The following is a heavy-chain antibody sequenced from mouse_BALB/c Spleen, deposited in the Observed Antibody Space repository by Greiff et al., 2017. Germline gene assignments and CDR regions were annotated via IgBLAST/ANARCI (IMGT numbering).Heavy chain of an antibody. CDR1: GYTFTDYA. V-gene: IGHV1S137*01. CDR3: ARVAYGSSYWFAY. CDR2: ISTYYGDA. D-gene: IGHD1-1*01. J-gene: IGHJ3*01. Sequence: QVQLQQSGAELVRPGVSVKISCKGSGYTFTDYAMHWVKQSHAKSLEWIGVISTYYGDASYNQKFKGKATMTVDKSSSTAYMELARLTSEDSAIYYCARVAYGSSYWFAYWGQGTLVTVSA.